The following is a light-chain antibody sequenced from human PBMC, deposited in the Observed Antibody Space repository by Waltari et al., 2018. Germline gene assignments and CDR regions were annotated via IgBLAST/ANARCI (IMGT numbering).Light chain of an antibody. CDR3: QQYYLKPQT. V-gene: IGKV1-NL1*01. J-gene: IGKJ1*01. Sequence: DIQMTQSPSSLSASVGDRVTISCRASQVIGSSLAWYQQKPGKAPKFLLFAASRLASGVPSRFSGSGSGTDFTLTISSLQPEDFATYYCQQYYLKPQTFGQGTKVEIK. CDR1: QVIGSS. CDR2: AAS.